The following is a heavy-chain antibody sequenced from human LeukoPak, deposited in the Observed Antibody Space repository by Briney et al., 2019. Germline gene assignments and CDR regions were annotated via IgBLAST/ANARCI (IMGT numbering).Heavy chain of an antibody. D-gene: IGHD3-16*01. V-gene: IGHV3-9*01. CDR2: ISWNSGSI. J-gene: IGHJ5*02. CDR3: AKDIGIWGIPSGFDP. Sequence: GRSLRLSCAASGFTFDDYAMHWVRQAPGKGLEWVSGISWNSGSIGYADSVKGRFTISRDNAKNSPYLQMNSLRAEDTALYYCAKDIGIWGIPSGFDPWGQGTLVTVSS. CDR1: GFTFDDYA.